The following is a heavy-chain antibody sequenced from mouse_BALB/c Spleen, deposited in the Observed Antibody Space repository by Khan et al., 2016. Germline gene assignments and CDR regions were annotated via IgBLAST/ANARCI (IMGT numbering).Heavy chain of an antibody. CDR3: ARHPGTAY. V-gene: IGHV5-6*01. D-gene: IGHD4-1*01. CDR1: GFTFSSYG. J-gene: IGHJ3*01. Sequence: EVELVESGGDLVKPGGSLKLSCAASGFTFSSYGMSWVRQTPDKRLEWVATISSGGSYTYYPDSVKGRFTISRDNAKNPLYLQISSLKSEDTAMYYCARHPGTAYWGQGTLVTVSA. CDR2: ISSGGSYT.